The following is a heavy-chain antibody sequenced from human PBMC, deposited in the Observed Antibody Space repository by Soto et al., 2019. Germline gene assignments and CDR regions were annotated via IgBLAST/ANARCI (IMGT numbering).Heavy chain of an antibody. CDR3: ARLVDTAVRYYYGTDF. CDR1: GYSFTNYW. CDR2: IHPGDSDT. V-gene: IGHV5-51*01. Sequence: GESLKISCQGSGYSFTNYWVGWVRQIPGRGLEWMGIIHPGDSDTRYSPFFQGQVTISADKSISTAYLQWSSLKASDTAMYYCARLVDTAVRYYYGTDFWGQGTTVTVSS. D-gene: IGHD5-18*01. J-gene: IGHJ6*02.